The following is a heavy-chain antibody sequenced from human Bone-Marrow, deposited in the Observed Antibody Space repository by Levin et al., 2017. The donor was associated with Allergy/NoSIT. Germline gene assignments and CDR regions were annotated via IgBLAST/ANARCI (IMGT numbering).Heavy chain of an antibody. CDR3: ARDGEVEEYADPSFGD. J-gene: IGHJ4*02. V-gene: IGHV3-11*01. D-gene: IGHD3-10*01. Sequence: GGSLRLSCAASGFSFSDYYMTWIRQAPGKGLEWVSFIGSRGTKIHYADSVKGRFTISRDNAKNSLYLQMNSLRPEDTAVYYCARDGEVEEYADPSFGDWGQGTVVTVSS. CDR1: GFSFSDYY. CDR2: IGSRGTKI.